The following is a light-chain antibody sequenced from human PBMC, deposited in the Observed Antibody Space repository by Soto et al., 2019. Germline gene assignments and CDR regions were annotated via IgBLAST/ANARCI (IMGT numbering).Light chain of an antibody. CDR1: QSISSY. V-gene: IGKV1-39*01. CDR3: QQSYSTPPVT. Sequence: DIQMTQSPSSLSASVGDRVTITCRASQSISSYLNWYQQKPGKAPKLLIYAASSLQSGVPSRFSGSGSGTDFTLTISSLQHEDFATYYCQQSYSTPPVTFGGGTKVEIK. CDR2: AAS. J-gene: IGKJ4*01.